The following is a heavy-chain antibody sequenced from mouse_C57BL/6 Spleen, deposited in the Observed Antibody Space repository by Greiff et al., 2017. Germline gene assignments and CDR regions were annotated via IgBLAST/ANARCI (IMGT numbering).Heavy chain of an antibody. J-gene: IGHJ2*01. Sequence: EVKLMESGEGLVKPGGSLKLSCAASGFTFSSYAMSWVRQTPEKRLEWVAYISSGGDYIYYADTVKGRFTISRDNARNTLYLQMSSLKSEDTAMYYCTRVELGQNYVDYWGQGTTLTVSS. CDR1: GFTFSSYA. CDR2: ISSGGDYI. CDR3: TRVELGQNYVDY. V-gene: IGHV5-9-1*02. D-gene: IGHD4-1*01.